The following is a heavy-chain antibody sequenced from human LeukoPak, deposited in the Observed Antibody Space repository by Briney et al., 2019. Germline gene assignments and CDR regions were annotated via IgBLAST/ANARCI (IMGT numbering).Heavy chain of an antibody. CDR2: ISGSGGST. D-gene: IGHD3-22*01. CDR1: GFTFSSYA. J-gene: IGHJ4*02. CDR3: AKDYIGYYYDSSGYGLDY. V-gene: IGHV3-23*01. Sequence: GGSLRLSCAASGFTFSSYAMSWVRQAPGKGLEWVSAISGSGGSTYYADSVKGRFTISRDNSKNTLYLQMNSLRAEDTAVYYCAKDYIGYYYDSSGYGLDYWGQGTLVTVSS.